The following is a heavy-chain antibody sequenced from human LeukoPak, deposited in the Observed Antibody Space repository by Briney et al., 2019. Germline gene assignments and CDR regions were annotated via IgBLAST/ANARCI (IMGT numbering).Heavy chain of an antibody. Sequence: GGSLRLSCAASGFTFSSYSMNWVLQAPGKGLEWVSSISSSSSYIYYADSVKGRFTISRDNAKNSLYLQMNSLRAEDTAVYYCAREGYDSSTTFDYWGQGTLVTVSS. CDR1: GFTFSSYS. J-gene: IGHJ4*02. CDR2: ISSSSSYI. CDR3: AREGYDSSTTFDY. V-gene: IGHV3-21*01. D-gene: IGHD3-22*01.